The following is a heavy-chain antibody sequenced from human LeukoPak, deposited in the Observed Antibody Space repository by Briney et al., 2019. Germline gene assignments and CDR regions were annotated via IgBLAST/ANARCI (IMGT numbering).Heavy chain of an antibody. CDR2: IYYSGST. V-gene: IGHV4-39*07. CDR1: GGSISSSSYY. CDR3: ARGGMVRGWFDP. Sequence: PSETLSLTCSVSGGSISSSSYYWGWVRQPPGKGLEWIGNIYYSGSTYYNSSLKSRVTTSVDRSKNQFSLKLSSVTAADTAVYYCARGGMVRGWFDPWGQGTLVTVSS. D-gene: IGHD3-10*01. J-gene: IGHJ5*02.